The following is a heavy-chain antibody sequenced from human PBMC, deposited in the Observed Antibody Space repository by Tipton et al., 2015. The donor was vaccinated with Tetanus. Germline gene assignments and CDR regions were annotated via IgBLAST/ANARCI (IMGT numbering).Heavy chain of an antibody. CDR1: GGSIRTSTW. Sequence: TLSLTCAVSGGSIRTSTWWTWVRQPPGKGLEWLGEVFHSGSTSYNPSLKSRVTMAVDTSRKDFSVRLRSVTAADTAVYFCARLREVVSRSGWAFDHWGQGILVTVSS. CDR2: VFHSGST. CDR3: ARLREVVSRSGWAFDH. J-gene: IGHJ5*02. V-gene: IGHV4-4*01. D-gene: IGHD5/OR15-5a*01.